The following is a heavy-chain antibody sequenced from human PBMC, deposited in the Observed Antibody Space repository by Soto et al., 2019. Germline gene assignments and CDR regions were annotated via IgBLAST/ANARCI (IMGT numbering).Heavy chain of an antibody. D-gene: IGHD3-9*01. CDR2: IKTKTAGGTT. CDR1: GFTFSNAW. Sequence: GGSLRLSCSASGFTFSNAWMSWDRQAPGKGLEWVGPIKTKTAGGTTDYPAPVKGRFTISRDDSENMLYLQMNSLKTEDTAVYYCSTGYYDILTGYFNSPWGQGTRVTVAS. CDR3: STGYYDILTGYFNSP. V-gene: IGHV3-15*01. J-gene: IGHJ6*01.